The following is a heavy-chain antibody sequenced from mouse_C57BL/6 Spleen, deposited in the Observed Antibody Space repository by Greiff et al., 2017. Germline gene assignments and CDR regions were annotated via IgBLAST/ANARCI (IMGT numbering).Heavy chain of an antibody. CDR1: GYTFTSYW. J-gene: IGHJ3*01. CDR2: IDPNSGGT. Sequence: QVQLQQPGAELVKPGASVKLSCKASGYTFTSYWMHWVKQRPGRGLEWIGRIDPNSGGTKYNEKFKSKATLTVDKPSSTAYMQLSSLTSEDSAVYYCASQNYYGSSLFAYWGQGTLVTVSA. D-gene: IGHD1-1*01. V-gene: IGHV1-72*01. CDR3: ASQNYYGSSLFAY.